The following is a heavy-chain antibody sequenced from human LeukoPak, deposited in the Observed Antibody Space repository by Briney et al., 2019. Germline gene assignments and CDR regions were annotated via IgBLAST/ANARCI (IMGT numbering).Heavy chain of an antibody. CDR2: ISSSSSYI. V-gene: IGHV3-21*01. D-gene: IGHD2-15*01. J-gene: IGHJ3*02. CDR1: GFTFSSYS. Sequence: SGGSLRLSCAASGFTFSSYSMNWVRQAPGKGLEWVSSISSSSSYIYYADSVKGRFTIFRDNAKNSLYLQMNSLRAEDTAVYYCAREYCSGGSCYSDAFDIWGQGTMVTVSS. CDR3: AREYCSGGSCYSDAFDI.